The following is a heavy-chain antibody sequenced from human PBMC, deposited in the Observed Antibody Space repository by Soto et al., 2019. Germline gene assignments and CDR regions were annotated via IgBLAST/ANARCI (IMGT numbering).Heavy chain of an antibody. V-gene: IGHV1-69*01. D-gene: IGHD5-18*01. CDR1: GVSFRSYA. CDR2: IIPIFGTA. CDR3: ARGERGYSYGYIGRYYLDY. J-gene: IGHJ4*02. Sequence: VTVSLDAYGVSFRSYASSWVRQAPGQGREWMGGIIPIFGTANYAQKFQGRVTITADESTSTAYMELSSLRSEDTAVYYCARGERGYSYGYIGRYYLDYWGQGTLVTVSS.